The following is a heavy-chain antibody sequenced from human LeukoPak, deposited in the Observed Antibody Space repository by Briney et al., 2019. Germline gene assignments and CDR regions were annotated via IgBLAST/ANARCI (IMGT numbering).Heavy chain of an antibody. Sequence: PGRSLRLSCAASGFTFSGYGMHWVRQAPGKGLEWVAVIWYDGSNKYYADSVKGRFTISRDNSKNTLYLQMNSLRAEDTAVYYCARGGVVRYCSSTSCQQFDYWGQGTLVTVSS. V-gene: IGHV3-33*01. CDR1: GFTFSGYG. CDR2: IWYDGSNK. J-gene: IGHJ4*02. CDR3: ARGGVVRYCSSTSCQQFDY. D-gene: IGHD2-2*01.